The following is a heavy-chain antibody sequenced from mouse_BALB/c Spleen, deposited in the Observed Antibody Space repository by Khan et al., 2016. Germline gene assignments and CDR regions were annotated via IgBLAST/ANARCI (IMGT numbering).Heavy chain of an antibody. CDR2: ISDGGSYT. CDR3: ARDDRWFAY. J-gene: IGHJ3*01. CDR1: GFTFSDYY. Sequence: EVELVESGGDLVKPGGSLKLSCAASGFTFSDYYMYWVRQTPEKRLEWVATISDGGSYTYYPDSVKGRFTISRDNAKNNLYLQMSSLKSEDTAMYYCARDDRWFAYWGQGTLVTVSA. D-gene: IGHD2-14*01. V-gene: IGHV5-4*02.